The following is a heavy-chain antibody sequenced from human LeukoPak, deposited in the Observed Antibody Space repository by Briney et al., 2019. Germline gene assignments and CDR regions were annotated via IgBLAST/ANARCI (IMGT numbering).Heavy chain of an antibody. CDR1: GYTFTGYY. CDR3: GREFSEMVTTPPDS. J-gene: IGHJ4*02. D-gene: IGHD5-24*01. CDR2: INPNSGGT. Sequence: ASVKVSCKASGYTFTGYYMHWVRQAPGQGLEWMGRINPNSGGTNYAQKFQGRVTMTRDTSISTAYMELSRLGSDDTPVYYCGREFSEMVTTPPDSWGQGTLVTVSS. V-gene: IGHV1-2*06.